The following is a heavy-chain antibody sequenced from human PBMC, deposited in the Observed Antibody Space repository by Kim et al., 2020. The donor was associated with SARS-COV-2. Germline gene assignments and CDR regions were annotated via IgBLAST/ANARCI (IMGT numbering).Heavy chain of an antibody. CDR3: ARDLIAVAGPHYYGMDV. V-gene: IGHV3-33*01. CDR2: IWYDGSNK. Sequence: GGSLRLSCAASGFTFSSYGMHWVRQAPGKGLEWVAVIWYDGSNKYYADSVKGRFTISRDNSKNTLYLQMNSLRAEDTAVYYCARDLIAVAGPHYYGMDVWGQGTTVTVSS. D-gene: IGHD6-19*01. J-gene: IGHJ6*02. CDR1: GFTFSSYG.